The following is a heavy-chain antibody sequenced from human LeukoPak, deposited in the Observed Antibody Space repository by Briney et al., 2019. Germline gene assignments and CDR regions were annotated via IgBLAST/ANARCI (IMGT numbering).Heavy chain of an antibody. J-gene: IGHJ4*02. D-gene: IGHD3-22*01. Sequence: GGSLRLSCAASGFTFDDYAMHWIRQAPGKGLEWVSGISWNSGSIGYADSVKGRFTISRDNAKNSLYLQMNSLRAEDTALYYSSKDSGYYYSNFDYWGQGTLVTVSS. CDR2: ISWNSGSI. V-gene: IGHV3-9*01. CDR1: GFTFDDYA. CDR3: SKDSGYYYSNFDY.